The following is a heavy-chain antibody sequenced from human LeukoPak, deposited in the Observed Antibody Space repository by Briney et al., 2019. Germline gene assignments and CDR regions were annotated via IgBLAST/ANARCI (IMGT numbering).Heavy chain of an antibody. CDR2: ISSSSSTI. J-gene: IGHJ4*02. D-gene: IGHD3-3*01. V-gene: IGHV3-48*01. Sequence: TGGSLRLSCAASGFTFNSYSMNWVRQAPGKGLEWVSDISSSSSTIYYADSVKGRFTISRDNAKNSLYLEMNSLRAEDTAVYYCARTYYDFWSGYYSHEGNPFDYWGQGTLVTVSS. CDR1: GFTFNSYS. CDR3: ARTYYDFWSGYYSHEGNPFDY.